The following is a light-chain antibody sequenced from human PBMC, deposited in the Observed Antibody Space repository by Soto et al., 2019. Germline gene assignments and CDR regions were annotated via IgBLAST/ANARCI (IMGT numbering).Light chain of an antibody. Sequence: EIVLKQSPDTLSLSPGERATLSCRASQSVRSNYLAWYQQKPGQAPRFLIYDASSRATGIPDRFSGSGSGTDFTLTISRLEPEDFEVYYGQQYGSTPLTFGGGTKVDIK. CDR2: DAS. V-gene: IGKV3-20*01. J-gene: IGKJ4*01. CDR1: QSVRSNY. CDR3: QQYGSTPLT.